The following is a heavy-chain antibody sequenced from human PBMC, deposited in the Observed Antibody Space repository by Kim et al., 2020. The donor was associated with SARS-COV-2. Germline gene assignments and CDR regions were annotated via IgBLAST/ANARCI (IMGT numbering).Heavy chain of an antibody. CDR2: IYYSGST. CDR1: GGSISSYY. Sequence: SETLSLTCTVSGGSISSYYWSWIRQPPGKGLEWIGYIYYSGSTNYNPSLKSRVTISVDTSKNQFSLKLSSVTAADTAVYYCARDSFAGGGYTYYYYYGMDVWGQGTTVTVSS. CDR3: ARDSFAGGGYTYYYYYGMDV. J-gene: IGHJ6*02. D-gene: IGHD5-12*01. V-gene: IGHV4-59*01.